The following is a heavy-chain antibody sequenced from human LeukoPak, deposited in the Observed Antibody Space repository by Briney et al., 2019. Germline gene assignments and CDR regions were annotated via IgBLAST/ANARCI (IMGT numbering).Heavy chain of an antibody. Sequence: SEPQSLPCSVWIRFLSIYYWICLPKSPERALERLRNDYNSRRTYYSGFLKNRITMAVDVSKNQFSLKVTSVTGADTAVFYCARGATVTATLMFDSWGRGTLVTVS. V-gene: IGHV4-59*13. CDR2: DYNSRRT. CDR1: IRFLSIYY. CDR3: ARGATVTATLMFDS. J-gene: IGHJ4*02. D-gene: IGHD2-15*01.